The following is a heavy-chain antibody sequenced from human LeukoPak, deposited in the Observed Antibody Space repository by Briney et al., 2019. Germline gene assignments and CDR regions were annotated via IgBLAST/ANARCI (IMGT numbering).Heavy chain of an antibody. J-gene: IGHJ4*02. CDR2: IWYDGSNK. CDR1: GFTFSSYG. CDR3: AKDIAAAGQYYFDY. V-gene: IGHV3-33*06. Sequence: GGSLRLSCAASGFTFSSYGMHWVRQAPGKGLEWVAVIWYDGSNKYYADSVKGRFTISRDNSKNTLYLQMNSLRAEDTAVYYCAKDIAAAGQYYFDYRGQGTLVTVSS. D-gene: IGHD6-13*01.